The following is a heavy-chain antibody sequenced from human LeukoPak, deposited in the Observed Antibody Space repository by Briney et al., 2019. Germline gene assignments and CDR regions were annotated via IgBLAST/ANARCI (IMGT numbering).Heavy chain of an antibody. J-gene: IGHJ4*02. CDR3: AKEHYYDSGSYPDY. D-gene: IGHD3-10*01. CDR2: ISYDGSNK. V-gene: IGHV3-30*18. Sequence: GGSLRLSCAASGFTFSSYGMHWVRQAPDKGLEWVAVISYDGSNKDYADSVKGRFTISRDNSKNTLYLQMNSLRADDTAVYYCAKEHYYDSGSYPDYWGQGTLVTVSS. CDR1: GFTFSSYG.